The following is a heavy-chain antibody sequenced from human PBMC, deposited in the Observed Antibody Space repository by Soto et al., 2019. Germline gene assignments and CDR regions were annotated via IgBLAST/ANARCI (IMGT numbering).Heavy chain of an antibody. CDR3: ARHYDSSGYYLDY. CDR2: IWYDGSNK. J-gene: IGHJ4*02. D-gene: IGHD3-22*01. Sequence: QPGGSLRLSCAASGFTFSSYGMHWVRQAPGKGLEWVAVIWYDGSNKYYADSVKGRFTISRDNSKNTLYLQMNSLRAEDTAVYYCARHYDSSGYYLDYWGQGTLVTVSS. CDR1: GFTFSSYG. V-gene: IGHV3-33*01.